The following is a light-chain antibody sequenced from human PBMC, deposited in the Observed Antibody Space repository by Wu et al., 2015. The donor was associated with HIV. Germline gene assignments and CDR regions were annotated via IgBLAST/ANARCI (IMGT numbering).Light chain of an antibody. CDR1: QSISSY. V-gene: IGKV1-39*01. CDR2: AAS. Sequence: DIQMTQSPSSLSASVGDRVTITCRASQSISSYLNWYQQKPGKAPKLLIYAASSLQSGVPSRFSGSGSATDFTLTISCLQPEDFATYYCQQSYSTPRTFGQGTKVEMK. CDR3: QQSYSTPRT. J-gene: IGKJ1*01.